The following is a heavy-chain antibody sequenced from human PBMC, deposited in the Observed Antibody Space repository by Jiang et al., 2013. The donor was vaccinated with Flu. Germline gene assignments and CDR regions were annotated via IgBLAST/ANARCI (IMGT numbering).Heavy chain of an antibody. Sequence: VQLVESGGGLVKSGGSLRLSCTASGLTFSRITMNWVRQAPGKGLEWVASISRNSRYIYYADSVRGRFTIYRDNAENSVYLRMNSLRAGDTAVYYCAREKPNETYVHYYGMDVWGQGTTVTVSS. CDR1: GLTFSRIT. V-gene: IGHV3-21*01. J-gene: IGHJ6*02. CDR2: ISRNSRYI. CDR3: AREKPNETYVHYYGMDV. D-gene: IGHD3-16*01.